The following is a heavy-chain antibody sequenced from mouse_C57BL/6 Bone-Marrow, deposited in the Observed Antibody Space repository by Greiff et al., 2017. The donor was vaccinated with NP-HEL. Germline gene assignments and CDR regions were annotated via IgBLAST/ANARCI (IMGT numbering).Heavy chain of an antibody. V-gene: IGHV3-6*01. Sequence: ESGPGLVKPSQSLSLTCSVTGYSITSGYYWNWIRQFPGNKLEWMGYISYDGSNNYNPSLKNRISITRDTSKNQFFLKLNSVTTEDTATYYCAYGYFPYYFDYWGQGTTLTVSS. CDR2: ISYDGSN. CDR1: GYSITSGYY. CDR3: AYGYFPYYFDY. J-gene: IGHJ2*01. D-gene: IGHD2-2*01.